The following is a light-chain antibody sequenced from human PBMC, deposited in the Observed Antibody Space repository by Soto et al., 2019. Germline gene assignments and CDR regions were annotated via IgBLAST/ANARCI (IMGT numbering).Light chain of an antibody. CDR2: LNSDGSH. J-gene: IGLJ2*01. CDR3: QTWGSGIVV. V-gene: IGLV4-69*01. Sequence: QLVLTQSPSASASLGASVKLTCTLSSGHSNYAIAWHQQQSEKGPRYLMKLNSDGSHSKGDGIPDRFSGSSSGAERYLTISSLQSEEEADYYCQTWGSGIVVFGGGTKLTV. CDR1: SGHSNYA.